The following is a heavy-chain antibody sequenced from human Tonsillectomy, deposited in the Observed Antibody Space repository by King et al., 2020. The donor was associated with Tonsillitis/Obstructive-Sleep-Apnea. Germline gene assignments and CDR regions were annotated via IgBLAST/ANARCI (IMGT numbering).Heavy chain of an antibody. D-gene: IGHD3-10*01. J-gene: IGHJ6*03. Sequence: VQLQQWGAGLLKPSETLSLSCTVYGGSFSGYYWSWIRQPPGKGLEWIGEINHSGSTNYHPSLKSRVTMSVDTSKNQFSLKLSSVTASDTAVYYCALNYYGSGNSLSKYFYYYLDVWGKGTTVTVSS. V-gene: IGHV4-34*01. CDR2: INHSGST. CDR1: GGSFSGYY. CDR3: ALNYYGSGNSLSKYFYYYLDV.